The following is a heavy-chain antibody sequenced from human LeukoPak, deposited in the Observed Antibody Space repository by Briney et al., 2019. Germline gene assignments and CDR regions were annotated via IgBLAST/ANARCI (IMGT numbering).Heavy chain of an antibody. V-gene: IGHV4-30-2*01. D-gene: IGHD6-19*01. Sequence: SQTLSLTCTVSGGSISSGGYYWSWIRQPPGKGLEWIGEINHSGSTNYNPSLKSRVTISVDTSKNQFSLKLSSVTAADTAVYYCARAGFQWLVRGDFDYWGQGTLVTVSS. CDR2: INHSGST. CDR1: GGSISSGGYY. J-gene: IGHJ4*02. CDR3: ARAGFQWLVRGDFDY.